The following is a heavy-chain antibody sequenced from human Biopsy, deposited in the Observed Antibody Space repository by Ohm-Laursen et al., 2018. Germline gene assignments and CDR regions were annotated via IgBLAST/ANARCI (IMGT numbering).Heavy chain of an antibody. CDR3: VLASFDY. CDR1: GYTFITYY. Sequence: GASVKVSCKASGYTFITYYIHWVRQAPGQGLEWMGIINPGGNSTAYTQNFQGRVTMTWDTSTTTVYMELSSLRSEDTAVYYCVLASFDYWGQGTLVTVSS. V-gene: IGHV1-46*01. J-gene: IGHJ4*02. CDR2: INPGGNST.